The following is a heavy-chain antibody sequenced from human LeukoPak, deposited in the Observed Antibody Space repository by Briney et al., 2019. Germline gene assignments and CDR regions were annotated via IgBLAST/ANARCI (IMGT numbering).Heavy chain of an antibody. CDR3: ARDRRRLLFED. CDR2: INHSGST. J-gene: IGHJ4*02. CDR1: GGSFSGYY. V-gene: IGHV4-34*01. Sequence: SETLSLTCAVYGGSFSGYYWSWIRQPPGKGLEWIGEINHSGSTNYNPSLKSRVTISVDTSKNQFSLKLSSVTAADTAVYYCARDRRRLLFEDWGQGTLVTVSS. D-gene: IGHD2-21*02.